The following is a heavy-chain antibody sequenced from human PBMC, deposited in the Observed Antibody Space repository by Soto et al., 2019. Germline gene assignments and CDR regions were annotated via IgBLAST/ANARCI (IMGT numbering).Heavy chain of an antibody. V-gene: IGHV4-31*03. D-gene: IGHD2-21*01. Sequence: SETLSLTCSVSGAALNSGNYYWSWIRQVPGKGLEWIGHIYVTGAVDYNPSLRDRITISQDTSERQFSLNLRLVTAADTAVYYCARLRIATNNYKWFDPWGQGTLVTVYS. CDR1: GAALNSGNYY. CDR2: IYVTGAV. CDR3: ARLRIATNNYKWFDP. J-gene: IGHJ5*02.